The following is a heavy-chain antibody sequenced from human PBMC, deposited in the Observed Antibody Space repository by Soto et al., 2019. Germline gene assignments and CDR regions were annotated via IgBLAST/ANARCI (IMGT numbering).Heavy chain of an antibody. CDR2: IFSNDEK. J-gene: IGHJ4*02. CDR1: EFSPSNARMG. Sequence: SGPTLVNPTETLTLTCTFSEFSPSNARMGVSWIRQPPGKALEWLAHIFSNDEKSYSTSLKSRLTISKDTSKSQVVLTMTNMDPVDTASYYCARMGWNDENDYWGQGTLVTVSS. CDR3: ARMGWNDENDY. V-gene: IGHV2-26*01. D-gene: IGHD1-1*01.